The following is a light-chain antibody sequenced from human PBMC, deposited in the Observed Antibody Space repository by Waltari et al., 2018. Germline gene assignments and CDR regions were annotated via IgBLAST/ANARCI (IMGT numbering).Light chain of an antibody. Sequence: EIVITQSPATLSVSPGERATLSCRASQGVSSNLAWYQQKPGQAPRLLIYGASTRATGIPARFSGSGSGTEFTLTISSLQSEDFAVYYCQQYNNWLYTFGQGTKLEIK. V-gene: IGKV3-15*01. CDR2: GAS. CDR3: QQYNNWLYT. J-gene: IGKJ2*01. CDR1: QGVSSN.